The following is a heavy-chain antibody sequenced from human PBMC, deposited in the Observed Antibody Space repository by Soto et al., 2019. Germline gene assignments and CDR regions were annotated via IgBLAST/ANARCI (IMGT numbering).Heavy chain of an antibody. V-gene: IGHV3-30*18. CDR1: GFPFSSYC. CDR2: ISYDGSNK. Sequence: PGGSLSLSCTASGFPFSSYCMHWVRQAPGKGLEWVAVISYDGSNKYYADSVKGRFTISRDNSKNTLYLQMNSLRAEDTAVYYCAKDLTGDGDYYGMDVWGQGTTVTVSS. J-gene: IGHJ6*02. D-gene: IGHD7-27*01. CDR3: AKDLTGDGDYYGMDV.